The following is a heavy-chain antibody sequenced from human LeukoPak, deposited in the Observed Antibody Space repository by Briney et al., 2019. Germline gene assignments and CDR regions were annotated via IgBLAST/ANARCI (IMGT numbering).Heavy chain of an antibody. CDR1: GGSISSYY. CDR3: ARGSVTPDAGY. CDR2: IYYSGST. V-gene: IGHV4-59*12. D-gene: IGHD4-17*01. Sequence: SETLSLTCTVPGGSISSYYWSWIRQPPGKGLEWIGYIYYSGSTNYNPSLKSRVTISVDTSKSQVSLQLTSVTAADTAVYYCARGSVTPDAGYWGPGTLVTVSS. J-gene: IGHJ4*02.